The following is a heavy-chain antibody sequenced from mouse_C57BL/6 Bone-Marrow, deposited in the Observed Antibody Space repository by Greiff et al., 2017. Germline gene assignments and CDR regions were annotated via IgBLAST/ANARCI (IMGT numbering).Heavy chain of an antibody. CDR2: IDPNSGGT. CDR3: AREEGYDGYFFYAMDY. D-gene: IGHD2-3*01. J-gene: IGHJ4*01. CDR1: GYTFTSYW. V-gene: IGHV1-72*01. Sequence: QVQLQQPGAELVKPGASVKLSCKPSGYTFTSYWMHWVKQRPGRGLEWIGRIDPNSGGTKYNEKFKSKATLTVDKPSSTAYMQLSSLTSEDSAVYYCAREEGYDGYFFYAMDYWGQGTSVTVSS.